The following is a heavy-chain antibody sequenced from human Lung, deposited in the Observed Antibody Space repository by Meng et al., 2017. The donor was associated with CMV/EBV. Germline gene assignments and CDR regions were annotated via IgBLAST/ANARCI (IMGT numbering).Heavy chain of an antibody. CDR1: GYLFPGYY. CDR2: IFPNNGGT. Sequence: ASVTVSRKDYGYLFPGYYIHWVRQAPGQNLAWVGWIFPNNGGTKYAQDFQGRVTMTRDTSISTAYLELSRLRSDDTAVYYCGRALKLGTVAFDHWGQGTMVTVSS. D-gene: IGHD7-27*01. V-gene: IGHV1-2*02. CDR3: GRALKLGTVAFDH. J-gene: IGHJ3*01.